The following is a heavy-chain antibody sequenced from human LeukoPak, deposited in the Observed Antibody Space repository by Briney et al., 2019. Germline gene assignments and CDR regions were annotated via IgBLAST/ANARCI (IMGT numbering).Heavy chain of an antibody. CDR3: ATYHYDATGYYYAFDY. J-gene: IGHJ4*02. Sequence: SSETLSLTCAVSGGSISSYYWSWIRQPPGRGLEWIGYISYSGFTKYNPSLKSRVTISSDTSKNQFSLRLSSVTAADTAVYYCATYHYDATGYYYAFDYWGQGTLVTVSS. D-gene: IGHD3-22*01. V-gene: IGHV4-59*01. CDR2: ISYSGFT. CDR1: GGSISSYY.